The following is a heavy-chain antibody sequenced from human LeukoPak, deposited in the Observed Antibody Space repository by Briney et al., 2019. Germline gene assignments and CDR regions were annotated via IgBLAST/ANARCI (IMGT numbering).Heavy chain of an antibody. Sequence: GGSLRLSCVASGFSFGSYWMAWVRQAPGKGLEWVANMKHDGIEKYHVDSVKGRFTISRDNTKNSLYLHMSSLRVEDTAVYYCAREGREGYDYPALDFWGQGILVTVSS. CDR1: GFSFGSYW. V-gene: IGHV3-7*05. CDR3: AREGREGYDYPALDF. D-gene: IGHD5-12*01. CDR2: MKHDGIEK. J-gene: IGHJ4*02.